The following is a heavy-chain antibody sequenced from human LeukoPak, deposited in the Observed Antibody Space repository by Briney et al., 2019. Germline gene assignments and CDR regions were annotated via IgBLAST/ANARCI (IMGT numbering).Heavy chain of an antibody. CDR3: ARAAAAGYYYYGMDV. CDR2: ISAYNGNK. D-gene: IGHD6-13*01. CDR1: GYTFTNYG. J-gene: IGHJ6*02. V-gene: IGHV1-18*01. Sequence: ASVKVSCKASGYTFTNYGISWVRQAPGQGLDWMGWISAYNGNKVYAQELQGRVTMTTDTSTSTAYMELRSLRSDDTAVYYRARAAAAGYYYYGMDVWGQGTTVTVSS.